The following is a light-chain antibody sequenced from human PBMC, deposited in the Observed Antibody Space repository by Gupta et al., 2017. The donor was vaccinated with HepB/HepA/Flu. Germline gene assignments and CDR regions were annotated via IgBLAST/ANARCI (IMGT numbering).Light chain of an antibody. CDR2: GVS. CDR1: QNVNSNF. V-gene: IGKV3-20*01. Sequence: IVLTQSPGTLSLSPGERATLSCRASQNVNSNFLAWYQQKPGQAPRLLIYGVSSRATGIPDRFSGSGSGTDFTLTISGLDPEDFAVYYCQQYGSSPRTFGQGTKVEIK. CDR3: QQYGSSPRT. J-gene: IGKJ1*01.